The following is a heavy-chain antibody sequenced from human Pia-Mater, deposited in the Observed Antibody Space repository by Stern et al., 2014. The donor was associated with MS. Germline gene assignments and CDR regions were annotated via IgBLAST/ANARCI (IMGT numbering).Heavy chain of an antibody. CDR3: ARDLSGTITIFYYYGMDV. J-gene: IGHJ6*02. D-gene: IGHD4-11*01. CDR1: GGTFSTEA. V-gene: IGHV1-69*01. CDR2: IIPIFATT. Sequence: DQLVESGAEVKKPGSSVKVSCKASGGTFSTEAISWVRRAPGQGLEWMGGIIPIFATTKYAQKFQGRVTLTADESTSTAYLELSSLRSDDTAVYYCARDLSGTITIFYYYGMDVWGQGTTVTVSS.